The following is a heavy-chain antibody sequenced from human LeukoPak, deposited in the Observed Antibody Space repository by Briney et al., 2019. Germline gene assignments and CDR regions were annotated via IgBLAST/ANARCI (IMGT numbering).Heavy chain of an antibody. J-gene: IGHJ4*02. D-gene: IGHD3-22*01. V-gene: IGHV3-9*01. CDR2: ISWNSGSI. CDR1: GFTFGGYA. Sequence: GRSLRLSCAASGFTFGGYAMHWVRQAPGKGLEWVSGISWNSGSIGYADSVKGRFTISRDNAKNSLYLQMNSLRAEDTALYYCAKDSVYYYDSSGYSALFDYWGQGTMVTVSS. CDR3: AKDSVYYYDSSGYSALFDY.